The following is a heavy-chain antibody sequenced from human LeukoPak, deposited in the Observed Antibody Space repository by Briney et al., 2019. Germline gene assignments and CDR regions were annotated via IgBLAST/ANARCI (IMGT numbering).Heavy chain of an antibody. CDR1: GGTFSSYA. Sequence: ASVKVSCKASGGTFSSYAISWVRQAPGQGLEWMGGIIPIFGTANYAQKFQGRVTITADESTSTAYMELSSLRSEDTAVYYCARDRGNYYDSSGLPRINWFDPWGQGTLVTVSS. V-gene: IGHV1-69*13. J-gene: IGHJ5*02. CDR3: ARDRGNYYDSSGLPRINWFDP. CDR2: IIPIFGTA. D-gene: IGHD3-22*01.